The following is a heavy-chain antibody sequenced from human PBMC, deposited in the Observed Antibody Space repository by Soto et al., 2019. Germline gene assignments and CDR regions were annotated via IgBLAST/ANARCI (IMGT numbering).Heavy chain of an antibody. J-gene: IGHJ4*02. CDR2: ISAYNANA. CDR3: ARENSYFDY. CDR1: GYTFRNFG. Sequence: QIQLLQSGAEVKKPGASVKVTCKASGYTFRNFGISWVRQAAGQGLEWMGWISAYNANANYAQKVQGRLTMTADTSTSTAYMELRSMRSDDTAVYYCARENSYFDYWGQGTLVTVSS. V-gene: IGHV1-18*01.